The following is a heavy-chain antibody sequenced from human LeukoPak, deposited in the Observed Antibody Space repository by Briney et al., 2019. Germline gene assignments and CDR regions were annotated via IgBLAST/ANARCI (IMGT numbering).Heavy chain of an antibody. J-gene: IGHJ5*02. V-gene: IGHV4-34*01. CDR3: ARSEYCSSTSCYRSSWFDP. D-gene: IGHD2-2*01. Sequence: PSETLSLTCAVYGGSLSGYYWSWIRQPPGKGLEWIGEINHSGSTNYNPSLKSRVTISVDTSENQFSLKLSSVTAADTAVYCCARSEYCSSTSCYRSSWFDPWGQGTLVTVSS. CDR2: INHSGST. CDR1: GGSLSGYY.